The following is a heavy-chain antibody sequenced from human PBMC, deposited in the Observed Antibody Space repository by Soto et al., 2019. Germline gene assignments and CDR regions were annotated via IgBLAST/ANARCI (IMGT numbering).Heavy chain of an antibody. CDR3: ARSRKFNFWSSEY. D-gene: IGHD3-3*01. Sequence: LVESGGGLVKPGGSLRLSCAASGFTFSDHFMSWVRQAPGKGLEWISYISSSTTTMYYADSVKGRFTISRDNAKNSLYLQMNSLRAEDTAVYYCARSRKFNFWSSEYWGQRTLFIVSS. CDR1: GFTFSDHF. V-gene: IGHV3-11*01. J-gene: IGHJ4*02. CDR2: ISSSTTTM.